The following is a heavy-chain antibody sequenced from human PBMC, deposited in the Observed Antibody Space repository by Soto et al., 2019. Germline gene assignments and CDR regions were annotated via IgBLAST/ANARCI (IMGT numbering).Heavy chain of an antibody. CDR2: IKSKTNGGTT. Sequence: PGGSLRLSCAASGFTFSNAWMSWVRQAPGKGLEWVGRIKSKTNGGTTDYAAPVIGRLTISRDDSKNTLYLQMNTLNTEDTAVYYCTVDVTIFAYWGQGTLVTVSS. J-gene: IGHJ4*02. V-gene: IGHV3-15*01. CDR3: TVDVTIFAY. CDR1: GFTFSNAW. D-gene: IGHD3-3*02.